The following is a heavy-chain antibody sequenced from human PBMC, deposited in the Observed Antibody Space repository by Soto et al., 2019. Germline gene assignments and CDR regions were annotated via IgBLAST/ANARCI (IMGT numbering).Heavy chain of an antibody. CDR3: ARQEPYYDSSGEITVDAFDI. J-gene: IGHJ3*02. D-gene: IGHD3-22*01. V-gene: IGHV4-39*01. CDR2: IYYSGST. CDR1: GGSISSSSYY. Sequence: QLQLQESGPGLVKPSETLSLTCTVSGGSISSSSYYWGWIRQPPGKGLEWIGSIYYSGSTYYNPSLKSRVSISVHTSKYQFSLKLSSVTAADTAVYYCARQEPYYDSSGEITVDAFDIWGQGTMVTVSS.